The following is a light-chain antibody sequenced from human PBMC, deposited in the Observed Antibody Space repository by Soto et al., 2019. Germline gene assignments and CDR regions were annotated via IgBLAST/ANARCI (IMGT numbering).Light chain of an antibody. Sequence: EIVLTQSPGTLSLSPGERATLSCRASQSVSSSYLAWYQQKPGQAPRLLIYGASSRATGIPDRFSGSGSGTDFTLTISRLEREDFGVYYCQQYGSSPRTFGQGTKVEIK. CDR2: GAS. J-gene: IGKJ1*01. V-gene: IGKV3-20*01. CDR1: QSVSSSY. CDR3: QQYGSSPRT.